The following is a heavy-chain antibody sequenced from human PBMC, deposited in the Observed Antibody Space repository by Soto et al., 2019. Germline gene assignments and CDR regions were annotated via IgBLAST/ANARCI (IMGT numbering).Heavy chain of an antibody. Sequence: SSETLSLTCTVSGGSISSGDYYWSWIRQPPGKGLEWIGYIYYSGSTYYNPSLKSRVTISVDTSKNQFSLKLSSVTAADTAVYYCARAQMATTVDYWGQGTLVTVSS. V-gene: IGHV4-30-4*01. D-gene: IGHD5-12*01. CDR1: GGSISSGDYY. CDR3: ARAQMATTVDY. J-gene: IGHJ4*02. CDR2: IYYSGST.